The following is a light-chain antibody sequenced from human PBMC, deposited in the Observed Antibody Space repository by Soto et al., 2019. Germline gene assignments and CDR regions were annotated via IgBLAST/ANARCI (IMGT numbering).Light chain of an antibody. J-gene: IGKJ1*01. CDR2: DAS. V-gene: IGKV3D-15*01. Sequence: EIVLTQSPATLSLSPGERATLSCRASQIVDKDLVWYQQKPGKAPRLLIYDASNRATGIPARFSGSGSGTDFTLTISSLQSEDFAVYYCQQYNNWPQTFGQGTKV. CDR3: QQYNNWPQT. CDR1: QIVDKD.